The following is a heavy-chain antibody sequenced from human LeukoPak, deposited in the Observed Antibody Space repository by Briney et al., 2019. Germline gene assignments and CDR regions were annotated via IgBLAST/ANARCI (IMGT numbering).Heavy chain of an antibody. V-gene: IGHV4-59*01. CDR1: GGSISSYY. CDR2: IYYSGST. Sequence: AETLSLTCTVSGGSISSYYWSWIRQPPGKGLEWIGYIYYSGSTNYNPSLKSRVTISVDTSKNQFSLKLSSVTAADTDVYYRARGIWYWSSTSCYRRFNWFHPSGQGTLVTVSS. J-gene: IGHJ5*02. D-gene: IGHD2-2*02. CDR3: ARGIWYWSSTSCYRRFNWFHP.